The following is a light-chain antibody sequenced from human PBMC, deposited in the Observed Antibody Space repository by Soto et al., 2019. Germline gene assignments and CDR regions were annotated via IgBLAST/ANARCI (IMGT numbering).Light chain of an antibody. CDR1: SSHVGGYNF. CDR2: DVS. V-gene: IGLV2-11*01. J-gene: IGLJ3*02. Sequence: QSALTQPRSVSGSPGQSVAISCTGTSSHVGGYNFVSWYQQHPGKAPKLIIYDVSKRPSGVPDRFSGSKSGNTASLTLSGLQAEDEADYYCCSYAGSYTLWVFGGGTKLTVL. CDR3: CSYAGSYTLWV.